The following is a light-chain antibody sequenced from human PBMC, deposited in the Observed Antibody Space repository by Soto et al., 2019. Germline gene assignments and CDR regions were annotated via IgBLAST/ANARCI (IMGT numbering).Light chain of an antibody. J-gene: IGKJ1*01. Sequence: EIMMSKSPSTLSVSKGERATLSCRASQSVSSNLAWHQQKPGQAPRILMYDASTRATGIPARFSGSGSGTDFTLTISSLEPEDFVVYYCLQRSTWPWTFGQVTKVDIK. V-gene: IGKV3-11*01. CDR2: DAS. CDR1: QSVSSN. CDR3: LQRSTWPWT.